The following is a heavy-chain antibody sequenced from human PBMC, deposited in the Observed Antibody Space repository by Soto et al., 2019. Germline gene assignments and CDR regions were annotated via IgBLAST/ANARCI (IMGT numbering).Heavy chain of an antibody. CDR3: AKNHLPQSYYDLPWFDP. Sequence: QVQLVESGGGVVQPGRSLRLSCAASGFTFSSYAMHWVRQAPGKGLEWVAVISSDGNNKYYTDSVKGRFTISRDNSKNTLYLQMNSLRVEDTAVYYCAKNHLPQSYYDLPWFDPWGQGTLVTVSS. J-gene: IGHJ5*02. V-gene: IGHV3-30*18. D-gene: IGHD3-3*01. CDR2: ISSDGNNK. CDR1: GFTFSSYA.